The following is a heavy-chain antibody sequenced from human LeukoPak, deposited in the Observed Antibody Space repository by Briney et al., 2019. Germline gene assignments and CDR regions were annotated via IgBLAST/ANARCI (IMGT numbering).Heavy chain of an antibody. D-gene: IGHD3-22*01. J-gene: IGHJ4*02. V-gene: IGHV3-21*01. CDR2: ISSSSSYI. Sequence: GGSLRLSCAASGFTFSSYSMNWVRQAPGKGLEWVSSISSSSSYIYYADSVKGRFTISRDNAKNSLYLQMNSLRAEDTAVYYCARGARHVSPYYYDSSGPDLGVDYWGQGTLVTVSS. CDR1: GFTFSSYS. CDR3: ARGARHVSPYYYDSSGPDLGVDY.